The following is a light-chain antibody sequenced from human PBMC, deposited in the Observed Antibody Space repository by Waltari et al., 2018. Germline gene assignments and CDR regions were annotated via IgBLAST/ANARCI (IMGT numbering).Light chain of an antibody. CDR3: QQASSYPLT. Sequence: DIQMTQSPSSVSASVGDRVTITCRASQGFSNHLAWYQQKPGRAPKLLISGASSLQTGVPSRFSGSGSGTDFTLTISSLQPEDFATYYCQQASSYPLTFGPGTKVDIK. V-gene: IGKV1D-12*01. CDR1: QGFSNH. J-gene: IGKJ3*01. CDR2: GAS.